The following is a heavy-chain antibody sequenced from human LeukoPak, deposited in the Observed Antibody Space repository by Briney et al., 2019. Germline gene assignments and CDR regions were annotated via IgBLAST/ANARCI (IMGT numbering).Heavy chain of an antibody. CDR1: GGSISSYY. V-gene: IGHV4-59*01. D-gene: IGHD3-22*01. CDR2: IYYSGST. CDR3: ARGPGYYDSSGHIDY. Sequence: PSETLSLTCTVSGGSISSYYWSWIRQPPGKGLKWIGYIYYSGSTNYNPSLKSRVTISVDTSKNQFSLKLSSVTAADTAVYYCARGPGYYDSSGHIDYWGQGTLVTVSS. J-gene: IGHJ4*02.